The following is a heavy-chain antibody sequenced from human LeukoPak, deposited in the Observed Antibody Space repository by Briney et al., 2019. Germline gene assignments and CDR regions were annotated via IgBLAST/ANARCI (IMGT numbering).Heavy chain of an antibody. CDR3: AKEAAGYCSGGSCYLNWFDP. CDR1: GFTFSSYA. V-gene: IGHV3-23*01. J-gene: IGHJ5*02. Sequence: QPGGSLRLSCAASGFTFSSYAMSWVRQAPGKGLEWVSAISGSGGSTYYADSVKGRFTISRDNSKNTLYLQMNSLRAEDPAVYYCAKEAAGYCSGGSCYLNWFDPWGQGTLVTVSS. D-gene: IGHD2-15*01. CDR2: ISGSGGST.